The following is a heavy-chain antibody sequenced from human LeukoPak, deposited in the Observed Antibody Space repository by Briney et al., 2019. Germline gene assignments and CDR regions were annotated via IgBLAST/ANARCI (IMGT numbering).Heavy chain of an antibody. D-gene: IGHD3-22*01. CDR1: GFTFSIFA. J-gene: IGHJ4*02. CDR3: AKSFYYDSGGYFPFDS. CDR2: ISLSGGST. Sequence: GGSLRLSCAASGFTFSIFAMTWVRQAPGKGLEWVSSISLSGGSTYYTDSVKGRFSISRDNSKNTLYPQMTSLRAEDTAVYYCAKSFYYDSGGYFPFDSWGQGTLVTVSS. V-gene: IGHV3-23*01.